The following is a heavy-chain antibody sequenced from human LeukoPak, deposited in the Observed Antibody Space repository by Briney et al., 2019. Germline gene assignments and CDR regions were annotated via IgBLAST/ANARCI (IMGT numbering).Heavy chain of an antibody. D-gene: IGHD3-16*01. CDR1: GFTFSSYA. V-gene: IGHV3-23*01. Sequence: PGGSLRLSCAASGFTFSSYAMSWVRQAPGKGLEWVSAISGSGGSTYYADSVKGRFTISRDNSKNTLYLQMNSLRAEDTAVYYCAKGYYASGNLAPVGVYYFDYWGQGILVTVAS. CDR3: AKGYYASGNLAPVGVYYFDY. J-gene: IGHJ4*02. CDR2: ISGSGGST.